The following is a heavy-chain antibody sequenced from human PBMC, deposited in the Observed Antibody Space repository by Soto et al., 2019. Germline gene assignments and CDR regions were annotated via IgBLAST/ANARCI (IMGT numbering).Heavy chain of an antibody. D-gene: IGHD6-6*01. CDR2: FNHRGST. V-gene: IGHV4-34*01. Sequence: QVQLQQSGAGLLKPSETLSLTCAVYGGSFSGYYWCWIRQPPGKGREWIGEFNHRGSTTYNPSLKSRVTISVDTSKNQFSLKLSSVTAADTAVYYCARGFSIAARPGLYFDYWGQGTLVTVSS. J-gene: IGHJ4*02. CDR3: ARGFSIAARPGLYFDY. CDR1: GGSFSGYY.